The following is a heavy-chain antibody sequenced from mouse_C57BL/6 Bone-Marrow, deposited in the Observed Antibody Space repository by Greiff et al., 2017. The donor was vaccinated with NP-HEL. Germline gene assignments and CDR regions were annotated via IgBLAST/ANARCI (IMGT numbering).Heavy chain of an antibody. D-gene: IGHD2-2*01. CDR1: GFTFSDYY. V-gene: IGHV5-12*01. CDR3: ARHEWFRGFAY. J-gene: IGHJ3*01. Sequence: EVKLMESGGGLVQPGGSLKLSCAASGFTFSDYYMYWVRQTPEKRLEWVAYISNGGGSTYYPDTVKGRFTISRDNAKNTLYLEMSRLKSEDTAMYYCARHEWFRGFAYWGQGTLVTVSA. CDR2: ISNGGGST.